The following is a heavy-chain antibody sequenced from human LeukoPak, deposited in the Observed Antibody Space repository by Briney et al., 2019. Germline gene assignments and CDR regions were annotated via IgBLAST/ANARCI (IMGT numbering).Heavy chain of an antibody. CDR1: GFTFSSYW. Sequence: GGSLRLSCAASGFTFSSYWMSWVRQAPGKGLEWVANIKQDGSEKYYVDSVKGRFTISRDNTKNSLYLQMNSLRAEDTAVYYCASRIVVVTARCFDIWGQGTMVTVSS. CDR2: IKQDGSEK. CDR3: ASRIVVVTARCFDI. D-gene: IGHD2-21*02. V-gene: IGHV3-7*01. J-gene: IGHJ3*02.